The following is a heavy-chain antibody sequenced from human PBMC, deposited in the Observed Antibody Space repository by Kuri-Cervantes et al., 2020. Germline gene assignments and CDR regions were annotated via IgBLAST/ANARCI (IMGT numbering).Heavy chain of an antibody. CDR2: IVVGSGNA. CDR1: GFTFSTSA. CDR3: ARGVLENYYGSGSLASLDY. D-gene: IGHD3-10*01. Sequence: SVKVSCKASGFTFSTSAVQWVRQARGQRLEWIGWIVVGSGNANYAQKFRQRVTITRDLSTNTAYLELSSLRSEDTAVYYCARGVLENYYGSGSLASLDYWGQGTLVTVSS. J-gene: IGHJ4*02. V-gene: IGHV1-58*01.